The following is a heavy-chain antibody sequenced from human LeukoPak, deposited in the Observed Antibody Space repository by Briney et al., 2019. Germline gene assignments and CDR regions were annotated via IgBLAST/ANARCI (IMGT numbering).Heavy chain of an antibody. J-gene: IGHJ4*02. CDR2: INPNSCGT. CDR3: ARGTPAPWYYYDSSGYSTPDY. CDR1: GYTFTGYY. Sequence: ASVNVSCKASGYTFTGYYMHWVRQAPGQGLEWVGWINPNSCGTNYAQKFLGRVTMTRDTPISTAHMELSRLRSDDTAVYYCARGTPAPWYYYDSSGYSTPDYWGQGTLVTVSS. V-gene: IGHV1-2*02. D-gene: IGHD3-22*01.